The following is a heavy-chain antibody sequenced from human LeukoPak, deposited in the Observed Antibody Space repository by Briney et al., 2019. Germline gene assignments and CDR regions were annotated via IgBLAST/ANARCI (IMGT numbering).Heavy chain of an antibody. V-gene: IGHV3-23*01. J-gene: IGHJ4*02. CDR1: GFTFSSYP. CDR2: ISDSGGIT. Sequence: GGSLRLSCAASGFTFSSYPMTWVRQAPGKGPEWVSFISDSGGITYYTDSVKGRFTISRDNSKNTLYLQMNSLRAEDTAVYYCAKNTQYSGYYDCWGQGTLVAVSS. D-gene: IGHD6-6*01. CDR3: AKNTQYSGYYDC.